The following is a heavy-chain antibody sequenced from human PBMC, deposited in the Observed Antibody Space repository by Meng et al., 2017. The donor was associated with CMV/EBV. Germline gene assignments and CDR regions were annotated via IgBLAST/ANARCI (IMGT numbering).Heavy chain of an antibody. J-gene: IGHJ6*02. CDR3: ARDQGDGMDV. V-gene: IGHV3-30*03. Sequence: SLKISCAASGFTFSSYSMNWVRQAPGKGLEWVAVISYDGSNKYYADSVKGRFTISRDNSKNTLYLQMNSLRAEDTAVYYCARDQGDGMDVWGQGTTVTVSS. CDR1: GFTFSSYS. D-gene: IGHD3-16*01. CDR2: ISYDGSNK.